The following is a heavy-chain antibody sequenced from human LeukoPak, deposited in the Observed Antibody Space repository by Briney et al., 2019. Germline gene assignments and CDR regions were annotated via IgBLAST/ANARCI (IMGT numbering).Heavy chain of an antibody. D-gene: IGHD6-13*01. CDR1: GFTVSSNY. CDR3: AKVGVGQQLVRGYFDY. J-gene: IGHJ4*02. Sequence: GGSLRLSCAASGFTVSSNYMNWVRQAPGQGLGWVSGIYSDGNTYYEDCVKVRLTISRDNSKNTRYLQMNSLRAEDTAVYYCAKVGVGQQLVRGYFDYWGQGTLVTVSS. V-gene: IGHV3-53*05. CDR2: IYSDGNT.